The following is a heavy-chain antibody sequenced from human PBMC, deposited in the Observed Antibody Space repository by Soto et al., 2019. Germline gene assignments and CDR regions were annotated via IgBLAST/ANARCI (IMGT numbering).Heavy chain of an antibody. CDR1: GFTFSDYY. J-gene: IGHJ3*02. Sequence: GGSLRLSCAASGFTFSDYYMSWIRQAPGKGLEWVSYISSSGSTIYYADSVKGRFTISRDNAKNSLYLQMNSLRAEDTAVYYCARDLGLRYFDWWPSDAFDIWGQGTMVTVS. D-gene: IGHD3-9*01. CDR3: ARDLGLRYFDWWPSDAFDI. V-gene: IGHV3-11*01. CDR2: ISSSGSTI.